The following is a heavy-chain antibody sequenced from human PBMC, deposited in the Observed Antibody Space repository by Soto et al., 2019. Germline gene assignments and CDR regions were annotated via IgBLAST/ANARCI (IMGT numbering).Heavy chain of an antibody. J-gene: IGHJ6*02. CDR1: GFSLTTTGMC. Sequence: SGPTLVNPTQTLTLTCTFSGFSLTTTGMCVTWIRQPPGTALEWLALIDWADDKYYSTSLKTRLTISKDTSKNQVVLTMTNMDPVDTATYYCARSYYYGMDVWGQGTTVTVSS. CDR3: ARSYYYGMDV. V-gene: IGHV2-70*01. CDR2: IDWADDK.